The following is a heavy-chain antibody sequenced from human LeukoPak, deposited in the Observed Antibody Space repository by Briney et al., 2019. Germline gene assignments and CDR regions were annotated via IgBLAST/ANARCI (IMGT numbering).Heavy chain of an antibody. CDR2: IYTSGST. CDR1: GGSISSYY. D-gene: IGHD2-2*01. V-gene: IGHV4-4*07. J-gene: IGHJ5*02. Sequence: PSETLSLTCTASGGSISSYYWSWIRQPAAQGLEWIGRIYTSGSTNYNPSLKSRVTMSVDTSKNQFSLRLSSVTAADTAVYYCARVVVVPAASNWFDPWGQGTLVTVSS. CDR3: ARVVVVPAASNWFDP.